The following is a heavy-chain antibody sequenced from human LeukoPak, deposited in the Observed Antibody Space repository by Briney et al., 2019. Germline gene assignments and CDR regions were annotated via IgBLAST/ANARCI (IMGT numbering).Heavy chain of an antibody. Sequence: ASVKVSCKASGYTFTGYYMHWVRQAPGQGLERMGWINPNSGGTNYAQKFQGRVTMTRDTSISTAYMELSRLRSDDTAVYYCASGYSRREIYGMDVWGQGTTVTVSS. CDR2: INPNSGGT. J-gene: IGHJ6*02. V-gene: IGHV1-2*02. D-gene: IGHD5-18*01. CDR1: GYTFTGYY. CDR3: ASGYSRREIYGMDV.